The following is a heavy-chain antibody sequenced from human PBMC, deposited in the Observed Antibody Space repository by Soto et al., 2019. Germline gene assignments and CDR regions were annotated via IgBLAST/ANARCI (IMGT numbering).Heavy chain of an antibody. CDR1: GGSISSGDYY. CDR3: ARGSYYYDCSGYYHY. V-gene: IGHV4-30-4*01. Sequence: QVQLQESGPGLVKPSQTLSLTCTVSGGSISSGDYYWSWIRQPPGKGLEWIGYIYYSGSTYYNPSLKRRVTISVVTSKNQFSLKLISVTAADTSVYYCARGSYYYDCSGYYHYWGQGTLVTVSS. D-gene: IGHD3-22*01. J-gene: IGHJ4*02. CDR2: IYYSGST.